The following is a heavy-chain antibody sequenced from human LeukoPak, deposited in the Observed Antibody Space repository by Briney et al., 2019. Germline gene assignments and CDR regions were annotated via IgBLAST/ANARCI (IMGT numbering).Heavy chain of an antibody. CDR2: IYTSGST. J-gene: IGHJ6*03. D-gene: IGHD3-22*01. Sequence: SETLSLTCTVSGGSISSYYWSWIRQPAGKGLEWIGRIYTSGSTNYNPSLKSRVTMSVDTSKNQFSLKLSSVTAADTAVYYCARDYYDSSGYYYYYYMDVWGKGTTVTVSS. CDR3: ARDYYDSSGYYYYYYMDV. CDR1: GGSISSYY. V-gene: IGHV4-4*07.